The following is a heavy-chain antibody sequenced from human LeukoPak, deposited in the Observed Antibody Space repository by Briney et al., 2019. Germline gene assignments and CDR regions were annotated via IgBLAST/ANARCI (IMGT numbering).Heavy chain of an antibody. Sequence: GGSLRLSCAASGFTFSSYAMHWVRQAPGKGLEWVAVISYDGSNRYYADSVKGRFTISRDNSKNTLYLQMNSLRAEDTAVYYCARKVKDAFDIWGQGTMVTVSS. CDR1: GFTFSSYA. V-gene: IGHV3-30*04. CDR3: ARKVKDAFDI. J-gene: IGHJ3*02. CDR2: ISYDGSNR. D-gene: IGHD4-11*01.